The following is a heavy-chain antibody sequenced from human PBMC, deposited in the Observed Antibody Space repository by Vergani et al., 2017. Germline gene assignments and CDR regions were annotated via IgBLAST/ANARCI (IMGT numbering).Heavy chain of an antibody. CDR1: GGSISSGGYY. Sequence: QVQLQESGPGLVKPSQTLSLTCTVSGGSISSGGYYWSWVRQHPGKGLEWIGYSYYSGSTYYNPSLKSRVTISVDTSKNQFSLKLSYVTAADTAVYYCARTLSRGGSLFDIWGQGTMVTVSS. D-gene: IGHD2-15*01. J-gene: IGHJ3*02. CDR3: ARTLSRGGSLFDI. V-gene: IGHV4-31*03. CDR2: SYYSGST.